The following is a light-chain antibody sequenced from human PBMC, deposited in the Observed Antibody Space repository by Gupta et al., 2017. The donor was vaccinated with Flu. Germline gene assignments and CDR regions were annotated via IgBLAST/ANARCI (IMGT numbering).Light chain of an antibody. J-gene: IGKJ4*01. V-gene: IGKV1-8*01. CDR1: QGISSY. CDR2: AAS. Sequence: PSSLSASTGDRVTITCRASQGISSYLAWYQQKPGKAPKLLIYAASTLQSGVPSRFSGSGSGTDFTLTISCLQSEDFATFYCQQYYSYPLTFGGGTKVEIK. CDR3: QQYYSYPLT.